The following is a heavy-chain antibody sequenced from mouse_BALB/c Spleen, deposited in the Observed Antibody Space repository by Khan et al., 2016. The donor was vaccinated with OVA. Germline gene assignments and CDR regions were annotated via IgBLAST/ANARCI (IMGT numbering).Heavy chain of an antibody. CDR1: GYTFTDFI. CDR2: IHPNNGDT. CDR3: ARQGYGGFAY. D-gene: IGHD2-2*01. J-gene: IGHJ3*01. V-gene: IGHV1-18*01. Sequence: VRLQQSGPELVTPGASVKIPCKASGYTFTDFIIDWVKQSLGESLEWIGDIHPNNGDTIYNQKFKGKATLTVDKSSSNAYMDLRSLTSEDTAVYYCARQGYGGFAYWGQGTLVTVSA.